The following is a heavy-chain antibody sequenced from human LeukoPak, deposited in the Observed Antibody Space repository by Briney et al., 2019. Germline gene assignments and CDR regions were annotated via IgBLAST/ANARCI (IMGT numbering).Heavy chain of an antibody. CDR1: GYTLTELS. J-gene: IGHJ4*02. Sequence: GASVKVSCKVSGYTLTELSMHWVRQAPGEGLEWMGGFDPEDGETIYAQKFQGRVTMTEDTSTDTAYMELSSLRSEDTAVYYCATPPYYYDSSHQDYWGQGTLVTVSS. CDR2: FDPEDGET. D-gene: IGHD3-22*01. V-gene: IGHV1-24*01. CDR3: ATPPYYYDSSHQDY.